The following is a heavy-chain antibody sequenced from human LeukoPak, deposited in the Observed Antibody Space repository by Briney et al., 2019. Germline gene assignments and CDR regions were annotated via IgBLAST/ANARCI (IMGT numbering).Heavy chain of an antibody. CDR2: IRYDGSNK. CDR3: AKDPAAAKYYFDY. Sequence: GGSLRLSCAASGFTFSSYSMNWVRQAPGKGLEWVAFIRYDGSNKYYADSVKGRFTISRDNSKNTLYLQMNSLRAEDTAVYYCAKDPAAAKYYFDYWAREPWSPSPQ. D-gene: IGHD6-13*01. V-gene: IGHV3-30*02. J-gene: IGHJ4*02. CDR1: GFTFSSYS.